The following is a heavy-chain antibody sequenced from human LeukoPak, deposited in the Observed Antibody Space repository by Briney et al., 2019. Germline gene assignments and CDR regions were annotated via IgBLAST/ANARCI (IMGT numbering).Heavy chain of an antibody. Sequence: ASVKVSCKASGGTFSSYTISWVRQAPGQGLEWMGRIIPILGIANYAQKFQGRVTITADKSTSTAYMELSSLRSEDTAVYYCARDRVYSSSGPLDYWGQGTLVTVSS. V-gene: IGHV1-69*04. D-gene: IGHD6-6*01. CDR3: ARDRVYSSSGPLDY. CDR1: GGTFSSYT. J-gene: IGHJ4*02. CDR2: IIPILGIA.